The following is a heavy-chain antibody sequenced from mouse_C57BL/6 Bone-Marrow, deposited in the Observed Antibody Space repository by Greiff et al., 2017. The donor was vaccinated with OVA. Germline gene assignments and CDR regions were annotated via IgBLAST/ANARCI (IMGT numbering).Heavy chain of an antibody. V-gene: IGHV3-6*01. Sequence: EVKLMESGPGLVKPSQSLSLTCSVTGYSITSGYYWNWIRQFPGNKLEWMGYISYDGSNNYNPSLKNRISITRDTSKNQFFLKLNSVTTEDTATYYCARDQSGGYFDYWGQGTTLTVSS. CDR1: GYSITSGYY. J-gene: IGHJ2*01. CDR3: ARDQSGGYFDY. CDR2: ISYDGSN.